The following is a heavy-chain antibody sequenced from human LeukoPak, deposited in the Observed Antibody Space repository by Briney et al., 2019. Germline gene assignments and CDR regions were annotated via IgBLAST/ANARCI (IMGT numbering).Heavy chain of an antibody. Sequence: GGSLRLSCAASGFAFSNAWMSWVRQAPGKGLEWVGRIKSKSDGGTTDYAAPVKGRFTISRDDSENTLFLQMNSLKTEDTAVYYCTTDGLMVRGVMHNDWGQGTLVTVSS. CDR3: TTDGLMVRGVMHND. CDR1: GFAFSNAW. CDR2: IKSKSDGGTT. J-gene: IGHJ4*02. V-gene: IGHV3-15*01. D-gene: IGHD3-10*01.